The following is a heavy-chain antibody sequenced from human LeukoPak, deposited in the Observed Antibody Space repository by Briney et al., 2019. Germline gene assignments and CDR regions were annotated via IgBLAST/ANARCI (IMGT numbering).Heavy chain of an antibody. CDR1: GFTFSSYA. J-gene: IGHJ4*02. D-gene: IGHD6-19*01. V-gene: IGHV3-23*01. Sequence: PGGSLRLSCAASGFTFSSYAMSWVRQAPGKGLEWVSAISGSGGSTYYADSVKGRFTISRDNSKNTLYLQMNSLRAEDTAVYYCAKKNSSGWDRPYYFDYWGQGTLVTVSS. CDR2: ISGSGGST. CDR3: AKKNSSGWDRPYYFDY.